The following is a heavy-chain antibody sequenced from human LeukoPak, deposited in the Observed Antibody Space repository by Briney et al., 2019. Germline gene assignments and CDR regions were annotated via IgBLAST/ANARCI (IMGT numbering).Heavy chain of an antibody. Sequence: ASVKVSCKASGYTFTGYYMHWVRQAPGQGLEWMGRINPNSGGTNYAQKFQGRVTMTRDTSISTAYMELSRLRSDDTAVYYCARGRDIAVARGAFDIWGQGTMVTVSS. V-gene: IGHV1-2*06. CDR1: GYTFTGYY. D-gene: IGHD6-19*01. CDR3: ARGRDIAVARGAFDI. CDR2: INPNSGGT. J-gene: IGHJ3*02.